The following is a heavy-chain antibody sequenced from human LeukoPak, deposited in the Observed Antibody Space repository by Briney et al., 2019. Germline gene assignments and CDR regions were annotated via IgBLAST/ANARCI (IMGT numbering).Heavy chain of an antibody. D-gene: IGHD2-15*01. CDR2: IQNDGGDK. J-gene: IGHJ4*02. Sequence: PGGSLRLSCVASGINFRSSGMHWVRQAPGKGLEWVTFIQNDGGDKHYADSVKGRFTISRDNAKNTVYLHMNSLRVDDTALYYCVREGGMVAPGRFDYWGQGTLVTVSS. CDR3: VREGGMVAPGRFDY. CDR1: GINFRSSG. V-gene: IGHV3-30*02.